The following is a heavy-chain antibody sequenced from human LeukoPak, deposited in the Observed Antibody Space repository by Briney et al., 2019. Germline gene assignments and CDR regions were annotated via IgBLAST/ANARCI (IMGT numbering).Heavy chain of an antibody. CDR1: GGSISSSSYY. CDR2: IYYSGST. CDR3: ARDLAAAMNNWFDP. V-gene: IGHV4-39*07. Sequence: PSETLSLTCTVSGGSISSSSYYWGWIRQPPGKGLEWIGSIYYSGSTYYNPSLKSRVTISVDTSKNQFSLKLSSMTAADTAVYYCARDLAAAMNNWFDPWGQGTLVTVSS. D-gene: IGHD2-2*01. J-gene: IGHJ5*02.